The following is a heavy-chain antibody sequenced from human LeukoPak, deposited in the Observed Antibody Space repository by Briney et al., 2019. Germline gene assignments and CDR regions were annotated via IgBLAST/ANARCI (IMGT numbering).Heavy chain of an antibody. D-gene: IGHD3-16*02. CDR3: AKGYYDYVWGSYRYTPDY. J-gene: IGHJ4*02. CDR2: ISGSGGST. Sequence: GGSLRLSCAASGFTFSSYAMSWVRQAPGKGLEWVSSISGSGGSTYYADSVKGRFTISRDNSKNTLYLQMNSLRAEDTAVYYCAKGYYDYVWGSYRYTPDYWGQGTLVTVSS. V-gene: IGHV3-23*01. CDR1: GFTFSSYA.